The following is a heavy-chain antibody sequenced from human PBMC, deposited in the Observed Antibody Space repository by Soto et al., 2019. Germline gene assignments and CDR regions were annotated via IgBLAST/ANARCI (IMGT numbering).Heavy chain of an antibody. CDR1: GFTFSSYS. Sequence: EVQLVESGGGLVKPGGSLRLSCAASGFTFSSYSMNWVRQAPGKGLEWVSSISSSSSYIYYADSVKGRFTISRDNAKNALYLQMNSLRAEDTAVYYCARENFSRVIVVVPETNWFDPWGKGTLVTVSS. V-gene: IGHV3-21*01. CDR3: ARENFSRVIVVVPETNWFDP. J-gene: IGHJ5*02. CDR2: ISSSSSYI. D-gene: IGHD2-2*01.